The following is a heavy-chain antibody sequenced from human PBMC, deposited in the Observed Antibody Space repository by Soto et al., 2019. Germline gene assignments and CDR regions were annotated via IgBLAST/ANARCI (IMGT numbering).Heavy chain of an antibody. V-gene: IGHV1-18*01. CDR3: ATDRGLTVTFDAFDI. Sequence: QVQLVQSGAEVKKPGASVKVSCKTSAYTFTNYRINWVRQAPGQGLEWMGWISAYNGDTNHAQKLQGRVTMTTDTSTTTAYMELRSLRSDDTAVYYCATDRGLTVTFDAFDIWGQGTMVTVSS. D-gene: IGHD4-17*01. J-gene: IGHJ3*02. CDR1: AYTFTNYR. CDR2: ISAYNGDT.